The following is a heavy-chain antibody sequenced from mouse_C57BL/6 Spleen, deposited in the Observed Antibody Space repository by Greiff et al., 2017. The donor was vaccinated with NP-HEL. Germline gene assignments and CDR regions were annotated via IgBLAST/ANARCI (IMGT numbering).Heavy chain of an antibody. Sequence: QVQLKQPGAELVMPGASVKLSCKASGYTFTSYWMHWVKQRPGQGLEWIGEIDPSDSYTNYNQKFKGKSTLTVDKSSSTAYMQLSSLTSEDSAVYYCAREEPYYGSSRGWFAYWGQGTLVTVSA. CDR1: GYTFTSYW. V-gene: IGHV1-69*01. CDR3: AREEPYYGSSRGWFAY. D-gene: IGHD1-1*01. CDR2: IDPSDSYT. J-gene: IGHJ3*01.